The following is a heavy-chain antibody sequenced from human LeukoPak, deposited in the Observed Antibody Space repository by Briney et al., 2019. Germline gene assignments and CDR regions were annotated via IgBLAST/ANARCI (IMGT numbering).Heavy chain of an antibody. Sequence: GGSLRLSCAASGFTFSGFWMSWVRQAPGKGLQWVANINQNGSEKYHGGSVKGRFTISRDNAKNSLYLQMSNLRVEDTAVYYCASGEWWGQGILVTVSS. D-gene: IGHD3-10*01. CDR3: ASGEW. V-gene: IGHV3-7*01. CDR2: INQNGSEK. J-gene: IGHJ4*02. CDR1: GFTFSGFW.